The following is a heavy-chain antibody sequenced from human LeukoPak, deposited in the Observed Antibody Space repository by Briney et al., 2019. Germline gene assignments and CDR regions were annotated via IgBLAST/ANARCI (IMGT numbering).Heavy chain of an antibody. Sequence: SETLSLTCGVSGDSISSDGHSWSWIRQPPGKGLEWVGYIYHSGAAYHNPSLKSRLALSVDTSNNQFSLRLRSVTAADTAVYYCARPRLGYCSGGSCYSGLGYWGQGTLVTVSS. J-gene: IGHJ4*02. CDR3: ARPRLGYCSGGSCYSGLGY. CDR1: GDSISSDGHS. V-gene: IGHV4-30-4*07. D-gene: IGHD2-15*01. CDR2: IYHSGAA.